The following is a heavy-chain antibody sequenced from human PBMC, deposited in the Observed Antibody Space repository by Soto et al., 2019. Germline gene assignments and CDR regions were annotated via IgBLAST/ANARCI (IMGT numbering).Heavy chain of an antibody. CDR2: VSGGGENT. V-gene: IGHV3-23*01. CDR1: GFTFRNFG. D-gene: IGHD6-25*01. Sequence: GSLRLSCVASGFTFRNFGMAWVRQAPGKGLEWVSTVSGGGENTHYSDSVNGRFAISRDNSQNTVYLHMTSLRVDDTATYFCAKDVGYRGSLYDFWGQGVQVTVSS. J-gene: IGHJ4*02. CDR3: AKDVGYRGSLYDF.